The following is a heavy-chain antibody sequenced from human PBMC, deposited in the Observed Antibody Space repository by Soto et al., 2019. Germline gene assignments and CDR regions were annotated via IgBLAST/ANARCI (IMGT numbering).Heavy chain of an antibody. D-gene: IGHD3-10*01. V-gene: IGHV4-30-4*01. CDR3: ARDGWQMVRGVSISGGMDV. CDR2: ISSSGSA. J-gene: IGHJ6*03. CDR1: GGAISSGDYY. Sequence: KPSETLSLTCTVSGGAISSGDYYWSWIRQPPGKGLEWIGYISSSGSAYYNPSLKSRFTISIDTSKKQFSLNLRSVTPADTAVYYCARDGWQMVRGVSISGGMDVWGEGTTVTVSS.